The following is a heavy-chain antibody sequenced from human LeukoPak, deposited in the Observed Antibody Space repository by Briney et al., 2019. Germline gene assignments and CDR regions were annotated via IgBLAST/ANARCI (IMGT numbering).Heavy chain of an antibody. D-gene: IGHD6-13*01. J-gene: IGHJ4*02. CDR3: AKSFLSSWVYYFDY. Sequence: GGSLRLSCAASGFTFSSYAMSWVRQAPGKGLEWVSAISGSGGSTYYADSVEGRFTISRDNSKNTLYLQMNSLRAEDTAVYYCAKSFLSSWVYYFDYWGQGTLVTVSS. CDR2: ISGSGGST. CDR1: GFTFSSYA. V-gene: IGHV3-23*01.